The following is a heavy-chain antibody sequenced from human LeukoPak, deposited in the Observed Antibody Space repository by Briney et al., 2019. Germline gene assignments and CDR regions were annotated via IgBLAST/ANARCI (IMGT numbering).Heavy chain of an antibody. J-gene: IGHJ4*02. CDR2: TYYSGST. CDR3: ARDPGYCSGGSCGNFDY. D-gene: IGHD2-15*01. V-gene: IGHV4-61*01. Sequence: ETLSPTCTVSGGSVSSASNYWSWIRQPPGKGLEWIGYTYYSGSTSYNPSLKSRVTISADTSKNQFSLKLSSVTAADTAVYYCARDPGYCSGGSCGNFDYWGQGTLVTVSS. CDR1: GGSVSSASNY.